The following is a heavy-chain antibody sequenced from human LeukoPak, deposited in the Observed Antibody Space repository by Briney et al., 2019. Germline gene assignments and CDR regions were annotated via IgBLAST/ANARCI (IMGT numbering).Heavy chain of an antibody. J-gene: IGHJ6*03. V-gene: IGHV3-23*01. D-gene: IGHD6-6*01. CDR3: ARRPVYYYYMDV. CDR2: VTGSGTST. Sequence: GGSLRLSCAASGFTFSYYGMNWVRQAPGKGLEWVSGVTGSGTSTYYADSVRGRFTISRDNSKNTLYLQMNSLRAEDTAVYYCARRPVYYYYMDVWGKGTTVTISS. CDR1: GFTFSYYG.